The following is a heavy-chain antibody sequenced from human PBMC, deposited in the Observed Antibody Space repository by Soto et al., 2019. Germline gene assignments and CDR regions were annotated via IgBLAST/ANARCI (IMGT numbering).Heavy chain of an antibody. J-gene: IGHJ4*02. D-gene: IGHD2-2*01. CDR3: AREDCRSTSCSYSTGSYYFDY. CDR2: IYYSGST. CDR1: GGSIRSGDYY. V-gene: IGHV4-30-4*01. Sequence: QVQLQESGPGLVKPSQTLSLTCTVSGGSIRSGDYYWSWIRQSPGKGLEWIGYIYYSGSTYYNPSLKSRITMSVDTSKNQFSLNLSSVTAADTAMYYCAREDCRSTSCSYSTGSYYFDYWGQGTLVTLSS.